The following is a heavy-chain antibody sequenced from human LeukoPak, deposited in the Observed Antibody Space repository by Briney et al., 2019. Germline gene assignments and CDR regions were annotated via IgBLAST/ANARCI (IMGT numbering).Heavy chain of an antibody. J-gene: IGHJ6*03. CDR1: GYTFTGYY. V-gene: IGHV1-2*02. CDR3: ARAGAYCGGDCYSPYYYYYMDV. D-gene: IGHD2-21*02. CDR2: INPNSGGT. Sequence: ASVKVSCKASGYTFTGYYMHWVRQAPGQGLEWMGWINPNSGGTNYAQKFQGRVTMTRDTSISTAYMELSRLRSDDTAVYYCARAGAYCGGDCYSPYYYYYMDVWGKGTTVTVSS.